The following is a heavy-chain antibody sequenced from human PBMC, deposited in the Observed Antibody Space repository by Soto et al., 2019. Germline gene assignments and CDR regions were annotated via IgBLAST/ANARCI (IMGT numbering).Heavy chain of an antibody. CDR1: GFSLSTRGVD. D-gene: IGHD6-19*01. Sequence: SSPPLGDPTHPLTLTCTFSGFSLSTRGVDVGWIRQHPGKALEWLALIYWNDDNHYNPSLKSRLTITKDTYKNQVVLPMPNMDPVGASTYCWAHLHIEVAGMFVYWGEGAQV. CDR2: IYWNDDN. J-gene: IGHJ4*02. CDR3: AHLHIEVAGMFVY. V-gene: IGHV2-5*01.